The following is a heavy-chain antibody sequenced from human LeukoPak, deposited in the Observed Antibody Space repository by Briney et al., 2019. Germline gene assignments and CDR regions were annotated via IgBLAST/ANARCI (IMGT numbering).Heavy chain of an antibody. J-gene: IGHJ5*02. CDR1: GGSISSYY. D-gene: IGHD6-13*01. CDR3: ARMASWYDWFDP. Sequence: PSETLSLTCTVSGGSISSYYWSWIRQPPGKGLAWIGYIYYSGSTNYNPSLKSRVTISVDTSKNQFSLKLSSVTAADTAVYYCARMASWYDWFDPWGQGTLVTVSS. V-gene: IGHV4-59*08. CDR2: IYYSGST.